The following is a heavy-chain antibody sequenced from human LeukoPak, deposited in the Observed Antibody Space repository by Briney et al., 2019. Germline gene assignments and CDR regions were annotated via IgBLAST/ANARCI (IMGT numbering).Heavy chain of an antibody. CDR2: ITHSGST. CDR3: ARGSSGYYTTLDY. J-gene: IGHJ4*02. CDR1: GGSFSGYY. D-gene: IGHD3-22*01. V-gene: IGHV4-34*01. Sequence: SETLSLTCAVYGGSFSGYYWSWIRQPPGKGLEWIGEITHSGSTSYNPSLKSRVTISVDTSKNQFSLKLTSVTAADTAVYFCARGSSGYYTTLDYWGQGTLVTVSS.